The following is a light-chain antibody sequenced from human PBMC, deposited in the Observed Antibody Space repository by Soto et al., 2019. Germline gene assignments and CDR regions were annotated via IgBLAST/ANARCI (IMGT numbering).Light chain of an antibody. CDR2: AAS. Sequence: DIQMTQSPSSLSASVGDRVTITCRASRGVSNYVNWYQQKPGKAPRLLIFAASSLQTGVPSRFSGSGSGTDFALPISSLQRDGSATFYCQQSFSPPSTFGGGTEVEIK. J-gene: IGKJ4*01. V-gene: IGKV1-39*01. CDR1: RGVSNY. CDR3: QQSFSPPST.